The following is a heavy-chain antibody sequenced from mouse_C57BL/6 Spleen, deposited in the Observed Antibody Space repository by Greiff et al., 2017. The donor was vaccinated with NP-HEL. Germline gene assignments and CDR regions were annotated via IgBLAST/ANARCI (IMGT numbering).Heavy chain of an antibody. D-gene: IGHD1-1*01. CDR3: ARDYGGSSYYFGY. Sequence: QVQLKQSGAELARPGASVKLSCKASGYTFTSYGISWVKQRTGQGLEWIGEIYPRSGNTYYNEKFKGKATLTADKSSSTAYMELRSLASEDSAVYFCARDYGGSSYYFGYWGQGTTLTVSS. CDR2: IYPRSGNT. CDR1: GYTFTSYG. V-gene: IGHV1-81*01. J-gene: IGHJ2*01.